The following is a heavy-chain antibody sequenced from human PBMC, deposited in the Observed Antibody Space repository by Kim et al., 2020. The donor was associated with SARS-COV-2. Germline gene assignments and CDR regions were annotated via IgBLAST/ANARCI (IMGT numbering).Heavy chain of an antibody. V-gene: IGHV3-72*01. J-gene: IGHJ6*02. CDR3: ARFRADPGRMHYYYGMDV. CDR2: TRNKAYSYPT. Sequence: GGSLRLSCAASGFTFSDHFMDWVRQAPGKGLEWVGRTRNKAYSYPTTYAASVKGRFTISRDDSKNSLYLQMNSLKTEDTAVYYCARFRADPGRMHYYYGMDVWGQGTTVTVSS. CDR1: GFTFSDHF. D-gene: IGHD2-15*01.